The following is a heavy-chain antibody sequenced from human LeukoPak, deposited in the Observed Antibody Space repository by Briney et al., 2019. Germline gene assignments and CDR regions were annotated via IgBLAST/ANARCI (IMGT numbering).Heavy chain of an antibody. D-gene: IGHD6-6*01. CDR2: INPDGSDI. Sequence: GGSLRLSCAASGFTFSDYWMHWVRQAPGRGLVWVSRINPDGSDIIYADSVKGRFTISRDNAKNSLYLQMNSLRVEDMALYFCARDSTAAPISYMDVWGKGTTVTVSS. CDR1: GFTFSDYW. V-gene: IGHV3-74*01. CDR3: ARDSTAAPISYMDV. J-gene: IGHJ6*03.